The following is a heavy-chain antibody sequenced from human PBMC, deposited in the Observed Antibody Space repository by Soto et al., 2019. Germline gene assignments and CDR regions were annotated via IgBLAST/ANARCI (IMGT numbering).Heavy chain of an antibody. CDR3: ARESSGWSGGAWTNWFDP. V-gene: IGHV3-7*01. J-gene: IGHJ5*02. CDR2: IKQDGSEK. CDR1: GFTFSSYW. Sequence: PGGSLRLSCAASGFTFSSYWMSWVRQAPGKGLEWVANIKQDGSEKYYVDSVKGRFTISRDNAKNSLYLQMNSLRAEDTAVYYFARESSGWSGGAWTNWFDPWGQGTLVTVSS. D-gene: IGHD6-19*01.